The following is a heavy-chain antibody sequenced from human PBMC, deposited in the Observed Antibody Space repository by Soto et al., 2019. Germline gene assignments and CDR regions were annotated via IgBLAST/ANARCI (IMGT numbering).Heavy chain of an antibody. Sequence: QITLKESGPTLVKPTQTLTLTCTFSGFSLSTRGVGVGWIRQPPGKALEWLALLYWDDDKGYSPSLKSRLTISKDTYKNPVVLTVTNMDPVDTATYYCAHRPRGYSYYFDYWGQGTLVTVSS. CDR2: LYWDDDK. CDR3: AHRPRGYSYYFDY. J-gene: IGHJ4*02. D-gene: IGHD5-18*01. V-gene: IGHV2-5*02. CDR1: GFSLSTRGVG.